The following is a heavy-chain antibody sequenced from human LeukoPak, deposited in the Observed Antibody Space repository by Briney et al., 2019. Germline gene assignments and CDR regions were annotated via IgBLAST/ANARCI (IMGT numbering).Heavy chain of an antibody. D-gene: IGHD3-3*01. CDR1: GYTFTGYY. V-gene: IGHV1-69*13. J-gene: IGHJ6*02. CDR2: IIPIFGTA. Sequence: ASVKVSCKASGYTFTGYYMHWVRQAPGQGLEWMGGIIPIFGTANYAQKFQGRVAITADESTSTAYMELSSLRSEDTAVYYCARGTIFGVVIGPYGMDVWGQGTTVTVSS. CDR3: ARGTIFGVVIGPYGMDV.